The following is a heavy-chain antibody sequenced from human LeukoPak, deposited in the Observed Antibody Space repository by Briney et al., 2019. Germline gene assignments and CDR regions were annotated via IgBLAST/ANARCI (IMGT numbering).Heavy chain of an antibody. CDR1: GGTFSSYA. V-gene: IGHV1-69*04. Sequence: SVKVSCKASGGTFSSYAISWVRQAPGQGLEWMGRIIPILGIANYAQKFQGRVTITADKSTSTAYMELGSLRSEDTAVYYCARAETYYYDSSGYRIEYFQHWGQGTLVTVSS. CDR2: IIPILGIA. CDR3: ARAETYYYDSSGYRIEYFQH. J-gene: IGHJ1*01. D-gene: IGHD3-22*01.